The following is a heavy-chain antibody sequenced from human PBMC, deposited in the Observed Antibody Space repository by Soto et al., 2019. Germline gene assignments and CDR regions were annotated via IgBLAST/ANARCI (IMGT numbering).Heavy chain of an antibody. V-gene: IGHV5-10-1*01. Sequence: EVQLVQSGAEVKKPGESLRISCKGSGYSFPRYWISWVRQMPGKGLEWMGRIDPSDAYTSYSPSFQGHVTISVDKSISTAYLQSSSLKASDTAMFYCGNHAPSSWIVDSWGQGTLVTVSS. J-gene: IGHJ4*02. CDR1: GYSFPRYW. CDR3: GNHAPSSWIVDS. D-gene: IGHD6-13*01. CDR2: IDPSDAYT.